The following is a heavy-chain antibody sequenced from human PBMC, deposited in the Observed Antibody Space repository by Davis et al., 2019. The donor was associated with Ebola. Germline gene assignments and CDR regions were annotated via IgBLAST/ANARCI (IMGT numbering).Heavy chain of an antibody. D-gene: IGHD6-13*01. CDR2: IKQDGSEK. Sequence: GESLKIPCAASGFTFSSYWMSWVRQAPGKGLEWVTNIKQDGSEKYYVDSVKGRFTISRDNAKNSLYLQMNSLRAEDTAVYYCARGPSTGNSFTYWGQGTLVTVSS. CDR3: ARGPSTGNSFTY. J-gene: IGHJ4*02. CDR1: GFTFSSYW. V-gene: IGHV3-7*01.